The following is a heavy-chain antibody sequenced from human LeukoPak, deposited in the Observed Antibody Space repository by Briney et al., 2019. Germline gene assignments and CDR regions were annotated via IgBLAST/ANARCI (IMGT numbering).Heavy chain of an antibody. D-gene: IGHD2-2*01. CDR2: ITHSGST. CDR1: GGSFSGYY. J-gene: IGHJ5*02. Sequence: SETLSLTCAVYGGSFSGYYWSWIRQPPGKGLEWIGEITHSGSTNYNPSLKSRVTISVDTSKNQFSLKLSSVTAADTAVYYCARIVVVPAATWYNWFDPWGQGTLVTVSS. V-gene: IGHV4-34*01. CDR3: ARIVVVPAATWYNWFDP.